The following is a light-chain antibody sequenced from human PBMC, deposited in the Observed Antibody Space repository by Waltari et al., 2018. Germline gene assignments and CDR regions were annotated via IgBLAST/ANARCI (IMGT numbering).Light chain of an antibody. V-gene: IGLV2-14*01. CDR1: SCDGGGPDY. CDR2: VVS. CDR3: SSYTSINTFV. J-gene: IGLJ1*01. Sequence: QSALTQPASESGSPGQSLTIPCPGTSCDGGGPDYASWYQQHPGKAPKLMIYVVSKRPSGVSDRFSGSKSGNTASLTISGLQAEDEADYYCSSYTSINTFVFGTGTKVTVL.